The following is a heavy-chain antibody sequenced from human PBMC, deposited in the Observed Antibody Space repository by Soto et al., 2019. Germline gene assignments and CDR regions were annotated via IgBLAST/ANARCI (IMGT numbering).Heavy chain of an antibody. J-gene: IGHJ3*02. CDR1: GFAFSSHP. Sequence: VQLLESGGDLVHPGASLRLSCAASGFAFSSHPMSWVRQAPEKGLEWVAGISDSGSLTYNADSVRGRFTISRDNSKNTLYLQMNSLRAEDTAVYYCVMRTFGSSRSFDIWGQGTMVTVSS. V-gene: IGHV3-23*01. CDR2: ISDSGSLT. CDR3: VMRTFGSSRSFDI. D-gene: IGHD6-6*01.